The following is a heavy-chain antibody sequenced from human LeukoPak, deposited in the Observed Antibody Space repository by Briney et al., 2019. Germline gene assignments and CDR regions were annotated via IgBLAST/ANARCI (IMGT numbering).Heavy chain of an antibody. CDR3: AGRFGSNFGYFDY. V-gene: IGHV4-61*02. J-gene: IGHJ4*02. CDR1: GGSISSGSYY. CDR2: IYTSGST. Sequence: PSETLSLTCTVSGGSISSGSYYWSWIRQPAGKGLEWIGRIYTSGSTNYNPSLKSRVTISVDTSKNQFSLKLSSVTAADTAVYYCAGRFGSNFGYFDYWGQGTLVTVSS. D-gene: IGHD4-11*01.